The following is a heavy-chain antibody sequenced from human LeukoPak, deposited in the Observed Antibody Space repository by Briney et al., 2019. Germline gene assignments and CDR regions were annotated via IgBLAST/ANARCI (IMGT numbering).Heavy chain of an antibody. CDR1: GFTFSSYA. Sequence: PGGSLRLSCAASGFTFSSYAMHWVRQAPGKGLEWVAFIRYDGSNKYYADSVKGRFTISRDNSKNTLYLQMNSLRAEDTAVYYCAKGHFVSAAIWFDYWGQGTLVTVSS. J-gene: IGHJ4*02. CDR2: IRYDGSNK. D-gene: IGHD2-2*02. V-gene: IGHV3-30*02. CDR3: AKGHFVSAAIWFDY.